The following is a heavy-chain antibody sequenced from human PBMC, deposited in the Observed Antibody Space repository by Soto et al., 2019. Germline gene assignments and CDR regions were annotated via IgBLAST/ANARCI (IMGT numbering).Heavy chain of an antibody. Sequence: XETLSLTCSVAGRSVNSFYYWSWIRQPPGKGLEWLGYIYHTGSTNYQPSLKSRATISLATSKNQFSLNLNSVTAADTAVYYCARWGVAMDVWGQGSTVTVSS. J-gene: IGHJ6*02. D-gene: IGHD3-16*01. V-gene: IGHV4-61*01. CDR3: ARWGVAMDV. CDR2: IYHTGST. CDR1: GRSVNSFYY.